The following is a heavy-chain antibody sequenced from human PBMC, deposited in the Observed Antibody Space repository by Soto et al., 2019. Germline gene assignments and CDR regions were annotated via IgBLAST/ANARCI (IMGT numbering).Heavy chain of an antibody. V-gene: IGHV3-30*18. D-gene: IGHD2-15*01. CDR3: AKDCGGGSCN. CDR2: ISYDGSNK. CDR1: GFTFSSYG. Sequence: GGSLRLSCAASGFTFSSYGMHWVRQAPGKGLEWVAVISYDGSNKYYADSVKGRFTIPRDNSKNTLYLQMNSLRAEDTAVYYCAKDCGGGSCNWGQGTLVTVSS. J-gene: IGHJ4*02.